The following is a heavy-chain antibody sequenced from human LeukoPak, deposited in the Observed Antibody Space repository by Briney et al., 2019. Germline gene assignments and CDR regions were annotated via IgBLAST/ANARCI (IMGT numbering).Heavy chain of an antibody. V-gene: IGHV7-4-1*02. J-gene: IGHJ5*02. Sequence: ASVEVSCKASGYTFTSYAMNWVRQAPGQGLEWMGWINTNTGNPTYAQGFTGRFVFSLDTSVSTAYLQISSLKAEDTAVYYCARRVEGGYEVYWFDPWGQGTLVTVSS. CDR3: ARRVEGGYEVYWFDP. D-gene: IGHD5-12*01. CDR2: INTNTGNP. CDR1: GYTFTSYA.